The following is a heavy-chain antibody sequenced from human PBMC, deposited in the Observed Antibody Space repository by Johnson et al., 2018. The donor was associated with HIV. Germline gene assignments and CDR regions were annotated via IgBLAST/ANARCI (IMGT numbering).Heavy chain of an antibody. CDR1: GFTFSSYA. V-gene: IGHV3-30*18. CDR2: ISYDGTNK. CDR3: AKTYSGSNRDAFDI. Sequence: QEKLVESGGGVVQPGRSLRLSCAASGFTFSSYAMHWVRQAPGKGLEWVAVISYDGTNKHYADSVGGRFTISRDNSKNTLYLQMNSLRAEDTAVYYCAKTYSGSNRDAFDIWGQGTMVTVSS. D-gene: IGHD1-26*01. J-gene: IGHJ3*02.